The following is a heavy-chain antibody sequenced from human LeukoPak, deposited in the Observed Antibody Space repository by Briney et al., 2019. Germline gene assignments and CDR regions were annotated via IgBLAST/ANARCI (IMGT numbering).Heavy chain of an antibody. V-gene: IGHV3-30*03. CDR1: GFTFSSYG. CDR3: ARVRGWNYFDY. D-gene: IGHD2-15*01. Sequence: GGSLRLSCAASGFTFSSYGMHWVRQAPGKGLEWVAVISYDGSNKYYVDSVKGRFTVSRDNSKNTLYLQMNSLRGEDTAVYYCARVRGWNYFDYWGQGTLVTVSS. J-gene: IGHJ4*02. CDR2: ISYDGSNK.